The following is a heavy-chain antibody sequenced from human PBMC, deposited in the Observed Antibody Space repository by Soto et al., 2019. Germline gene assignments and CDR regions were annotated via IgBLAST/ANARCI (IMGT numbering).Heavy chain of an antibody. CDR2: IIPIFDTA. V-gene: IGHV1-69*15. D-gene: IGHD2-21*02. CDR3: AREGVASDVVTFFDY. J-gene: IGHJ4*02. Sequence: QVQLVQSGAEVKKPGSSVKVSCKTSGGTLSNYAISWLRQAPGQGPEWMGSIIPIFDTANYAQKFQGRVTITADESTSTVYMELSSLRSEDTAVYYCAREGVASDVVTFFDYWGQGTLVTVSS. CDR1: GGTLSNYA.